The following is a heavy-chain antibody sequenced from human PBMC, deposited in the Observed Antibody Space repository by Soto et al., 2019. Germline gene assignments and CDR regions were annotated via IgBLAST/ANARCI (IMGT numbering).Heavy chain of an antibody. D-gene: IGHD3-22*01. CDR2: IYPSDSDT. CDR1: GYSFTPYW. V-gene: IGHV5-51*01. Sequence: GESLKISCKVSGYSFTPYWIGWVRQMPGKGLEWMGIIYPSDSDTRYSPSFQGQITISADKSISTAYLQWSSLKASDTAMYYCARMPLDISGYYIAFDIWGQGTMVTVSS. J-gene: IGHJ3*02. CDR3: ARMPLDISGYYIAFDI.